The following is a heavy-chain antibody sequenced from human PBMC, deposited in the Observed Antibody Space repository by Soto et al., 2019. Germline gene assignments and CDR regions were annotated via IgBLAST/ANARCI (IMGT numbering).Heavy chain of an antibody. Sequence: GGSLRLSCAASGLTFSNYGMHWVRQAPGKGLEWVAAISYDGSNSYYADSVKGRFTISRDNAKNSLYLQMNSLRAEDTVVYYCAREYCSSTSCLNWFDPWGQGTLVTVSS. D-gene: IGHD2-2*01. J-gene: IGHJ5*02. CDR1: GLTFSNYG. CDR3: AREYCSSTSCLNWFDP. CDR2: ISYDGSNS. V-gene: IGHV3-30*03.